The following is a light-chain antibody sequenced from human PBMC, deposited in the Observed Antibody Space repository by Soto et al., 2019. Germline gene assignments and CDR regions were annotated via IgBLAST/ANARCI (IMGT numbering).Light chain of an antibody. CDR2: DAS. CDR1: QSVSSN. Sequence: EIVMTQSPVTLSVSPGERATISCMASQSVSSNLAWYQQKPGQAPSLLIYDASNRATGIPARFSGSGSGTDFTLTISSLEPEDFAVYYCQQYGSSPQTFGQGTKVDIK. V-gene: IGKV3-11*01. J-gene: IGKJ1*01. CDR3: QQYGSSPQT.